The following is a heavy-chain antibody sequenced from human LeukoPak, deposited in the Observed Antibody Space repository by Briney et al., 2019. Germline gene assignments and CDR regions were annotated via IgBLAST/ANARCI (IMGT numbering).Heavy chain of an antibody. J-gene: IGHJ5*02. CDR2: ISSSSSYI. CDR3: ARRGYDFWSGPES. D-gene: IGHD3-3*01. Sequence: GGSLRLSCAASGFTFSSYSMNWVRQAPGKGLEWVSSISSSSSYIYYADSVKGRFTISRDNAKNSLYLQMNSLRAEDTAVYYCARRGYDFWSGPESWGQGTLVTVSS. V-gene: IGHV3-21*01. CDR1: GFTFSSYS.